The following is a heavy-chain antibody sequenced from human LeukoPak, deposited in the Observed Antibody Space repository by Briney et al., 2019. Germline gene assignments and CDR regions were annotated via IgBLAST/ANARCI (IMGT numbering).Heavy chain of an antibody. V-gene: IGHV4-4*07. CDR1: GGSINNYY. J-gene: IGHJ3*02. CDR2: IYTRGST. D-gene: IGHD2-15*01. Sequence: SETLSLTCTVSGGSINNYYWSWIRQPAGKGLEWIGRIYTRGSTNYNPSLKSRVTMSVDTSKNQFSLKLSSVTAADTAVYYCARGRYCSADICSGGDAFDIWSHGTMVSVSS. CDR3: ARGRYCSADICSGGDAFDI.